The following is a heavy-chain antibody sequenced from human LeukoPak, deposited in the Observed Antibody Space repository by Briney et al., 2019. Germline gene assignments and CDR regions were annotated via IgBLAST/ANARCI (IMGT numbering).Heavy chain of an antibody. Sequence: SGTLSLTCAVSGGSISSSNWWSWVRQPPGKGLEWIGEIYHSGSTNYNPSLKSRVTISVDKSKNQFSLKLSSVTAADTAVYYCARSYSYGPYYFDYWGQGILVTVSS. D-gene: IGHD5-18*01. CDR2: IYHSGST. V-gene: IGHV4-4*02. CDR1: GGSISSSNW. J-gene: IGHJ4*02. CDR3: ARSYSYGPYYFDY.